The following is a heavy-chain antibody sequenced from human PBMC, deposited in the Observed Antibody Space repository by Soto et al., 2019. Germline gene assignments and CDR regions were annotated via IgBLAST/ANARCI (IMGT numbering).Heavy chain of an antibody. J-gene: IGHJ4*02. V-gene: IGHV4-59*01. CDR1: GGSISSYY. CDR2: IYYSGST. CDR3: ARELGYCSSTSCHQKYFDY. Sequence: SETLSLTCTVSGGSISSYYWSWIRQPPGKGLEWIGYIYYSGSTNYNPSLKSRVTISVDTSKNQFSLKLSSVTAADTAVYYCARELGYCSSTSCHQKYFDYWGQGTLVTVS. D-gene: IGHD2-2*01.